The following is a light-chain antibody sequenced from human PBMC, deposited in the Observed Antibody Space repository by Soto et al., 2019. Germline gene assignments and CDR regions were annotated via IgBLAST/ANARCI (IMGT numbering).Light chain of an antibody. CDR2: EGS. Sequence: QSVLTQPASVSGSPGQSSTISYTGTSSDVGSSNLVSWYQQHPGKAPKVMIFEGSQRPSGVSHRFSGSKSGNTASLTISGLQAEDEADYYCCSFASSRTYVFGTGTKLTVL. CDR1: SSDVGSSNL. V-gene: IGLV2-23*01. CDR3: CSFASSRTYV. J-gene: IGLJ1*01.